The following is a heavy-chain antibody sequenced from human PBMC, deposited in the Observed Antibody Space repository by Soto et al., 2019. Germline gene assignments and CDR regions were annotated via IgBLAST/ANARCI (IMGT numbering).Heavy chain of an antibody. J-gene: IGHJ6*02. Sequence: QVQLVQSGAEVKKPGSSVKVSCTASGGAISRYGMSWVRQAPGQGLEWRGGMIPIYGSTNYAQRFKCRVTVRADISTSTLYMSLGSLKSADTAVIYCAGQPKVQEVNYDSMEVWGQVTPVTVSS. V-gene: IGHV1-69*06. CDR3: AGQPKVQEVNYDSMEV. D-gene: IGHD2-2*01. CDR1: GGAISRYG. CDR2: MIPIYGST.